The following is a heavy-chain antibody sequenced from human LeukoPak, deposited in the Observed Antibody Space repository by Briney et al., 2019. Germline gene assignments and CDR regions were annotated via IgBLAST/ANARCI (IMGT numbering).Heavy chain of an antibody. D-gene: IGHD6-25*01. CDR3: AKDAAPGNSIWDYFAR. Sequence: GGSLRLSCAAAGFTVGICAMSWVRQAPGKGLEWGASIGSRDLYYPDPVKGRLTVSRDNSQNTLSLQLNSHRAGDTAVYYCAKDAAPGNSIWDYFARWGPGTLVTVSS. CDR2: IGSRDL. V-gene: IGHV3-23*01. J-gene: IGHJ4*02. CDR1: GFTVGICA.